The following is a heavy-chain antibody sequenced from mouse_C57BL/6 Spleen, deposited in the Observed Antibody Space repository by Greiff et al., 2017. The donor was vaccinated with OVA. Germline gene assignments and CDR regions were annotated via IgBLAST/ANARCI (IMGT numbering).Heavy chain of an antibody. CDR3: ARDSIWFAY. J-gene: IGHJ3*01. CDR1: GFTFSSYA. Sequence: EVKVEESGGGLVKPGGSLKLSCAASGFTFSSYAMSWVRQTPEKRLEWVATISDGGSYTYYPDNVKGRFTISRDNAKNNLYLQMSHLKSEDTAMYYCARDSIWFAYWGQGTLVTVSA. V-gene: IGHV5-4*01. CDR2: ISDGGSYT. D-gene: IGHD2-10*02.